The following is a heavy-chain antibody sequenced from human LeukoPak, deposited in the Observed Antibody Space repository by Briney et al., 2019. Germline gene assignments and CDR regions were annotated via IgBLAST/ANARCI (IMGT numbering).Heavy chain of an antibody. D-gene: IGHD1-26*01. CDR2: IIPIFGTA. J-gene: IGHJ4*02. Sequence: GASVKVSCKASGGTLSTYAINWVRQAPGQGLEWMGGIIPIFGTANYAQKFQGRVTITTDESTSTAYMELSSLRSEDTAVYYCARVFARSGEISGSYYYYWGQGTLVIVSS. V-gene: IGHV1-69*05. CDR1: GGTLSTYA. CDR3: ARVFARSGEISGSYYYY.